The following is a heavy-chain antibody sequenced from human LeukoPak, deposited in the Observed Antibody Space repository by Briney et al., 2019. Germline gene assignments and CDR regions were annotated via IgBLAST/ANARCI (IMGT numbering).Heavy chain of an antibody. CDR1: GFTFTNYW. Sequence: GGSLRLSCAASGFTFTNYWMHWVRQAPGKGRVWVSRINSDGTVINYKDSVKGRFTISRDNVENTLYLQMNSLRADDTAVYYCGRDDNWAVNDYWGQGTLVTV. CDR3: GRDDNWAVNDY. J-gene: IGHJ4*02. V-gene: IGHV3-74*01. CDR2: INSDGTVI. D-gene: IGHD5-24*01.